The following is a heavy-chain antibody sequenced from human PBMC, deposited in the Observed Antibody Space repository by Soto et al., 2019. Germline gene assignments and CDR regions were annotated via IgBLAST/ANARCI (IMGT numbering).Heavy chain of an antibody. CDR1: GYPFTSDC. Sequence: VKVSSKASGYPFTSDCISWSRQAPAQGLEWMGWISAYNGNTNYAQKLQGRVTMTTDTSTSTAYMGLRRLRSDDTAVYYSATAMVRGWGHYYYGMDVRGQGTTVTVSS. CDR3: ATAMVRGWGHYYYGMDV. CDR2: ISAYNGNT. V-gene: IGHV1-18*01. J-gene: IGHJ6*02. D-gene: IGHD3-10*01.